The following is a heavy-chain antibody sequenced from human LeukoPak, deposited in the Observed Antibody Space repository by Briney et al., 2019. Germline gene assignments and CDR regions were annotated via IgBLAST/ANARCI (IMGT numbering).Heavy chain of an antibody. D-gene: IGHD2-21*01. CDR3: AQDRAWGAYAY. J-gene: IGHJ4*02. CDR1: GFTFSNYG. V-gene: IGHV3-23*01. Sequence: GGTLRLSCAASGFTFSNYGMNWVRQAPGKGLEWVSGSASTGRTYYADSVKGRFTIYRDNSKNTLYLQMNSLRAEDTAIYHCAQDRAWGAYAYWGQGALVTVSS. CDR2: SASTGRT.